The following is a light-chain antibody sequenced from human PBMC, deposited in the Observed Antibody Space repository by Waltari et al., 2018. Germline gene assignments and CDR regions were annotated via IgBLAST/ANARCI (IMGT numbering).Light chain of an antibody. CDR3: TSFTTTNTYV. CDR1: SSDVGRYNY. V-gene: IGLV2-14*03. J-gene: IGLJ1*01. CDR2: DVN. Sequence: QSALTQPASVSGSPGQSITVSCTGTSSDVGRYNYVSWYQQHPGKAPKLLIYDVNTRPSGGSDRFSGSKSGNTASLTISGLQAEDEADYYCTSFTTTNTYVFGSGTEVTVL.